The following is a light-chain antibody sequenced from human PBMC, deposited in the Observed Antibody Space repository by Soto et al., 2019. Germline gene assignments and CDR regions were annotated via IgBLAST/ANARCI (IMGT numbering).Light chain of an antibody. CDR2: GAS. CDR3: QQYGSSPRT. J-gene: IGKJ1*01. CDR1: QSVSNNY. V-gene: IGKV3-20*01. Sequence: IVVTQSPGTLSLSPGERANLSCRSSQSVSNNYLAWYQQKPGQAPRLLIYGASSRATGIPDRFSGSGSGTDFTLTISRLEPEDFAVFYCQQYGSSPRTFGQGTKVEIK.